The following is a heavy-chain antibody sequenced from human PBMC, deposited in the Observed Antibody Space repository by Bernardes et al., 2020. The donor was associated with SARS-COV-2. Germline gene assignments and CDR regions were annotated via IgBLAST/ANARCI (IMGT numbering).Heavy chain of an antibody. V-gene: IGHV4-34*01. D-gene: IGHD2-15*01. J-gene: IGHJ2*01. Sequence: SETLSLTCAVYSGCFSGCYWSWIRQSPGKGLEWIGEINDSGSTKYNPALKSRVTISVDPSKNQFSLKLNSVTAADTAVYYCARGSAAVVSHFMLLFANWYFDLWGRGTLVTVSS. CDR1: SGCFSGCY. CDR2: INDSGST. CDR3: ARGSAAVVSHFMLLFANWYFDL.